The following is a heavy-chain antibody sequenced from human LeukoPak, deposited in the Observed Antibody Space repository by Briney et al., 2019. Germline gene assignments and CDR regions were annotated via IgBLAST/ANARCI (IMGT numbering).Heavy chain of an antibody. J-gene: IGHJ4*02. D-gene: IGHD5-12*01. V-gene: IGHV4-39*02. CDR1: GGSISSSGYY. CDR2: VYYSGSS. CDR3: TRRREGSGYRDY. Sequence: PSETLSLTCTVSGGSISSSGYYWGWIRQPPGKGLEWIGNVYYSGSSNYSPSLKSRVTISVDTSNNHFSLKLSSVTAADTAVYYRTRRREGSGYRDYWGQGTLVTVSS.